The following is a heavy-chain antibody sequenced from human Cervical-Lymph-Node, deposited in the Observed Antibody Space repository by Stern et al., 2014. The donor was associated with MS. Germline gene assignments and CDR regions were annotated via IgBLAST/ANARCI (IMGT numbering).Heavy chain of an antibody. D-gene: IGHD2-2*01. CDR3: AKAKAPIVVVPAAPGDY. J-gene: IGHJ4*02. CDR1: GFTFSSYG. CDR2: ISYDGSNK. V-gene: IGHV3-30*18. Sequence: VPLVESGGGVVQPGRSLRLSCAASGFTFSSYGMPWVRQAPGKGLEWVAVISYDGSNKYYADSVKGRFTISRDNSKNTLYLQMNSLRAEDTAVYYCAKAKAPIVVVPAAPGDYWGQGTLVTVSS.